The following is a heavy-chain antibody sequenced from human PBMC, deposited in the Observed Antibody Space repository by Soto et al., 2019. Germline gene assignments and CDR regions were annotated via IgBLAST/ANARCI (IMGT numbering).Heavy chain of an antibody. Sequence: SGGSLRLSCAASGFTFSSYSMNWVRQAPGKGLEWVSYISSSSSTIYYADSAKGRFTISRDNAKNSLYLQMNSLRDEDTAVYYCARERYYYYGMDVWGQGTTVTVSS. CDR3: ARERYYYYGMDV. J-gene: IGHJ6*02. CDR2: ISSSSSTI. V-gene: IGHV3-48*02. CDR1: GFTFSSYS.